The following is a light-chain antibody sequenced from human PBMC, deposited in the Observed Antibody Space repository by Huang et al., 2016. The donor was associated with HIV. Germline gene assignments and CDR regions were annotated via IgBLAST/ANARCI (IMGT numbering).Light chain of an antibody. CDR2: AAS. CDR1: QSISNY. V-gene: IGKV1-39*01. Sequence: DIQMTQSPSSLSASIGDRVTITCRASQSISNYLNWYQQILGKAPKLLIYAASSLQSGVPSRFSGSGSGTDFTLTISSLQPEYFATYYCQQSYSSPLFTFGPGTKVDIK. J-gene: IGKJ3*01. CDR3: QQSYSSPLFT.